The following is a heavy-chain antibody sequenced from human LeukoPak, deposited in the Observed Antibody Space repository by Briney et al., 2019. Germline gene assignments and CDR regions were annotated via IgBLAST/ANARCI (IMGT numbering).Heavy chain of an antibody. Sequence: SQTLSLTCAISGDSVSSNSAAWNWIRQSPSRGLEWLGRTYYRSKWYNDYAVSVKSRITINPDTSKNQFSLKLSSVTAADTAVYYCARSPVDYSVGRFDYWGQGTLVTVSS. CDR3: ARSPVDYSVGRFDY. CDR2: TYYRSKWYN. V-gene: IGHV6-1*01. J-gene: IGHJ4*02. CDR1: GDSVSSNSAA. D-gene: IGHD5/OR15-5a*01.